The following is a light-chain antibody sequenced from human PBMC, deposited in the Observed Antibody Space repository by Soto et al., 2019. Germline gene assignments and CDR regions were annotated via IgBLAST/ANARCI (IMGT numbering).Light chain of an antibody. V-gene: IGLV2-23*02. J-gene: IGLJ1*01. CDR3: CSYASSSTYV. CDR1: SSDVGSYNL. CDR2: EVS. Sequence: QCVLTQPASVSGSPGRSITISCTGTSSDVGSYNLVSWYQQHPGKAPKLMIYEVSKRPSGVSNRFSGSKSGNTASLTISGLQAEDEADYYCCSYASSSTYVFGTGTKVTVL.